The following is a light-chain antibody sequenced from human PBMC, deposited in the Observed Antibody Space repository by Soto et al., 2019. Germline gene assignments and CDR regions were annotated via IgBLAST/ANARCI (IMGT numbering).Light chain of an antibody. J-gene: IGLJ2*01. Sequence: QSALTQPASVSGSPGQSITISCTGTSSDVGGYNYVSWYQQHPGKAPKLMIYDVSNRPSGVSNRFSGSKSGNTASLTISGLQAEDEADYYVTPYASSTPRLFGGGTK. CDR3: TPYASSTPRL. CDR2: DVS. V-gene: IGLV2-14*01. CDR1: SSDVGGYNY.